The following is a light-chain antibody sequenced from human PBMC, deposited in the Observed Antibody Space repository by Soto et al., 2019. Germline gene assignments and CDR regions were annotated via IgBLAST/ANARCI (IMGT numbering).Light chain of an antibody. Sequence: QSLLTQPPSVSAAPGQKVTISCSGSSSNIGGNSVSWYQQLPGTAPKLLTYDDNKRPSGIPDRFSGSKSGTSATLGITGFQTGDEADYYCGSWDSSLSAYVFGTGTKVTVL. V-gene: IGLV1-51*01. CDR3: GSWDSSLSAYV. CDR1: SSNIGGNS. CDR2: DDN. J-gene: IGLJ1*01.